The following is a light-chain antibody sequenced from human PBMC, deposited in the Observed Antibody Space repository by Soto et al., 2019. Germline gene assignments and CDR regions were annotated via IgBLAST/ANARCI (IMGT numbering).Light chain of an antibody. CDR1: QSVSSS. Sequence: EIVMTQSPATLSVSPGERATLSCRASQSVSSSLAWFQQKPGQAPRLLIYGASTRATGIPARFSGSGSGTEFTLTISSLQSEDFAVYYCQQYNNWPRTFCQGTKVEIK. V-gene: IGKV3-15*01. CDR3: QQYNNWPRT. CDR2: GAS. J-gene: IGKJ1*01.